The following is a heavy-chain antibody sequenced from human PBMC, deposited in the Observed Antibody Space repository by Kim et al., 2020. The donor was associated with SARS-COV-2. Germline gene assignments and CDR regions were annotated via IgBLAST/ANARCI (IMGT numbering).Heavy chain of an antibody. CDR1: GFTFSNAW. CDR3: TSDFGEYCSGDCYSRV. V-gene: IGHV3-15*01. CDR2: IKSKTNGGTT. J-gene: IGHJ6*01. Sequence: GGSLRLSCAASGFTFSNAWMNWVRQAPGRGLEWVGRIKSKTNGGTTAYAAPVKGRFTISREDSKNTLYLQMNSLKTEDTAVYYCTSDFGEYCSGDCYSRVRGQGSTVT. D-gene: IGHD2-21*02.